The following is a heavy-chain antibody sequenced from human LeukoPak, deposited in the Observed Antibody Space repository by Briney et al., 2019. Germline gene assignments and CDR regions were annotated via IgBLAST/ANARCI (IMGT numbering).Heavy chain of an antibody. D-gene: IGHD6-13*01. CDR3: ARSIPAAATGIDY. J-gene: IGHJ4*02. Sequence: PGRSLRPSCAASGFTFSGYGMHWVRQAPGKGLEWVAVIWYDGSNTYHADSVKGRFTISRDNSKNTLYLQMNSLRVDDTAVYYCARSIPAAATGIDYWGQGTLVTVSS. CDR2: IWYDGSNT. CDR1: GFTFSGYG. V-gene: IGHV3-33*01.